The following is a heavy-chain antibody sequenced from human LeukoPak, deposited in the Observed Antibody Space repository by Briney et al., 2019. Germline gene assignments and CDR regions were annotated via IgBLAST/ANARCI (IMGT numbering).Heavy chain of an antibody. J-gene: IGHJ4*02. CDR3: ARGRRTIFGVVIGFDFDY. D-gene: IGHD3-3*01. CDR1: GGSFSGYY. CDR2: INHSGST. V-gene: IGHV4-34*01. Sequence: PSETLSLTCAVYGGSFSGYYWSWIRQPPGKGLEWIGEINHSGSTNYNPSLKSRVTRSVDTTKIQLSLNLSSVTAADTAVYYCARGRRTIFGVVIGFDFDYWGQGTLVTVSS.